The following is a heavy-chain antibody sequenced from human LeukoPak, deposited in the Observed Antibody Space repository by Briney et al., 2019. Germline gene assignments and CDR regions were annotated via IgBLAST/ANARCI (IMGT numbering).Heavy chain of an antibody. D-gene: IGHD5-18*01. J-gene: IGHJ4*02. CDR1: GGSFSGYH. Sequence: PSETLSLTCAVYGGSFSGYHWTWIRQPPGKGLEWIGQINHSGRTSYNPSLKKRLTMSVDTSKYQFSLNLSSVTAADTAVYFCARGDLRIQLRGGTYFDYWGQGTLVAVSS. V-gene: IGHV4-34*01. CDR3: ARGDLRIQLRGGTYFDY. CDR2: INHSGRT.